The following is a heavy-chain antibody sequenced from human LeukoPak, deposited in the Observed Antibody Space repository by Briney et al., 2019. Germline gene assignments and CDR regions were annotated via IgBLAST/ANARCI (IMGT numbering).Heavy chain of an antibody. CDR3: ARGDTAMVSLAY. CDR2: IYYSGST. CDR1: GGSISSYY. D-gene: IGHD5-18*01. Sequence: PSETLSLTCTVSGGSISSYYWSWIRQPPGKRLEWIGYIYYSGSTNYNPSLKSRVTISVDTSKNQFSLKLSSVTAADTAVYYCARGDTAMVSLAYWGQGTLVTVSS. V-gene: IGHV4-59*01. J-gene: IGHJ4*02.